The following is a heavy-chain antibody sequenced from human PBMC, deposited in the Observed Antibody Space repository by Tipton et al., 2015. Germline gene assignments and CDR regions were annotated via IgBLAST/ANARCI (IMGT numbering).Heavy chain of an antibody. CDR2: IYSGGST. D-gene: IGHD2-15*01. V-gene: IGHV3-53*05. J-gene: IGHJ4*02. CDR3: ARGGVGGSFLSDY. Sequence: SLRLSCAASGFTVSSNYMSWVRQAPGKGLEWVSVIYSGGSTYYADSVKGRFTISRDNSKNTLYLQMNSLRAEDTAVYFCARGGVGGSFLSDYWGQGTLGTVPS. CDR1: GFTVSSNY.